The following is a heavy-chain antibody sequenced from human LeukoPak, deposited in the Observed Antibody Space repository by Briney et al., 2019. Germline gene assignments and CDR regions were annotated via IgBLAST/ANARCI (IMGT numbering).Heavy chain of an antibody. CDR2: ISWNSGYI. CDR1: GFTCDDYA. CDR3: ARGTATGGRLDY. D-gene: IGHD5-24*01. Sequence: GGSLRLSCAASGFTCDDYATHWVRLVPGKGREWVSGISWNSGYIGYADSVRGRFPLSRDNAKNSLYLQMNSLRPEDMALYYCARGTATGGRLDYWGQGTLVTVSS. J-gene: IGHJ4*02. V-gene: IGHV3-9*03.